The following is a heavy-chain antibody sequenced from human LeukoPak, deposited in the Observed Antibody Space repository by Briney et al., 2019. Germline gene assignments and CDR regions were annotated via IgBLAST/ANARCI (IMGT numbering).Heavy chain of an antibody. Sequence: ASVKVSCKASGYTFTSYAMNWVRQAPGQGLEWMGWINTNTGNPTYAQGFTGRFVFSLDTSVTAAYLQISSLKAEDTAVYYCARAYQPLGGLSFPDSWGQGTLVTVSS. J-gene: IGHJ5*01. CDR2: INTNTGNP. D-gene: IGHD3-16*02. CDR3: ARAYQPLGGLSFPDS. V-gene: IGHV7-4-1*02. CDR1: GYTFTSYA.